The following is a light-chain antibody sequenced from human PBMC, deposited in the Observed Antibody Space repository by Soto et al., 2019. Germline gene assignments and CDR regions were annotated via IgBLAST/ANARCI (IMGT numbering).Light chain of an antibody. CDR1: QDISNY. CDR3: QQYDNLLLT. CDR2: DAS. J-gene: IGKJ3*01. V-gene: IGKV1-33*01. Sequence: DIQMTQSPSSLSVSVGDRVTITCQASQDISNYLNWYQQKPGKAPKLLIYDASNLETGVPSRFSGSGSGTDFTFTISSLQPEDIATYYCQQYDNLLLTFGPGTKVDIK.